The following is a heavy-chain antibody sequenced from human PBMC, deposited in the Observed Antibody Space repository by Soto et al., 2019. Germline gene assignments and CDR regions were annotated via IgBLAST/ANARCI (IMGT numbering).Heavy chain of an antibody. Sequence: SETLSLTCAVSGYSIRSGYYWGWIRQAPGKGLEWIGSIYRSGKTYYSPSLQSRVTISVDTSKNQFSLKLSSVTAADTAVYFCASDELLYYFDFWGTGTLVTSPQ. CDR3: ASDELLYYFDF. CDR1: GYSIRSGYY. V-gene: IGHV4-38-2*01. J-gene: IGHJ4*02. D-gene: IGHD1-7*01. CDR2: IYRSGKT.